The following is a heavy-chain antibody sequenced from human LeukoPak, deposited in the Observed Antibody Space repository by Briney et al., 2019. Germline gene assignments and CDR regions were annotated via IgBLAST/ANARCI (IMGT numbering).Heavy chain of an antibody. D-gene: IGHD3-10*01. Sequence: SETLSLTCAVSGGSISSSNWWSWVRQPPGKGLEWIGEIYHSGSTNYNPSLKSRVTISVDKSKNQFSLKLNAVTAADTAVYYCARDPVRHPEPDGSGRAIDYWGQGTLVTVSS. V-gene: IGHV4-4*02. CDR3: ARDPVRHPEPDGSGRAIDY. J-gene: IGHJ4*02. CDR2: IYHSGST. CDR1: GGSISSSNW.